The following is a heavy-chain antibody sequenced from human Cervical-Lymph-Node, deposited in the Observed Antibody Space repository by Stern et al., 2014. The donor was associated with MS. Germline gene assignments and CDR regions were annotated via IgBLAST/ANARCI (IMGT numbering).Heavy chain of an antibody. D-gene: IGHD6-19*01. CDR1: GFTFGSYG. CDR3: AREFPTFEWLPEFYFDY. V-gene: IGHV3-33*01. J-gene: IGHJ4*02. Sequence: VQLVESGGGVVQPGRSLRLSCAASGFTFGSYGMHWVRQAPGKGLEWVAVIWFDGSNEYYADSVKGRFTISRDNSKNALYLQMNSLRAEDTAVYYCAREFPTFEWLPEFYFDYWGQGTLVTVSS. CDR2: IWFDGSNE.